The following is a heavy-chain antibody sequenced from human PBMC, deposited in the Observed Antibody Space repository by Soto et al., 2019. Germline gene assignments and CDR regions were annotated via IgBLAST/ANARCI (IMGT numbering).Heavy chain of an antibody. CDR1: GGSISGYY. J-gene: IGHJ6*02. CDR2: MYNTGST. CDR3: ARDLWGYCGTDCYPLDV. Sequence: SETVSLTCTVSGGSISGYYWSWIRQRPGKGLEWIGYMYNTGSTVYNPSFKSRVTISVDTSKNQFSLKLNSVTAADTAVYYCARDLWGYCGTDCYPLDVWGQGTTVS. D-gene: IGHD2-21*02. V-gene: IGHV4-59*01.